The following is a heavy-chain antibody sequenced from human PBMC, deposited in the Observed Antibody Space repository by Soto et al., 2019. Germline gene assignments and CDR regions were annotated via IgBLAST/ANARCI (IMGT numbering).Heavy chain of an antibody. CDR2: IIPIFGTA. D-gene: IGHD1-1*01. Sequence: QVQLVQSGAEVKKPGSSVKVSCKASGGTFSSYAISWVRQAPGQGLEWMGGIIPIFGTANYAQKFQGRVTIPXXEXTNXAYMELSSLGSEATAVYYCARPQVELRAYYYGMDVWGQGTTVTVSS. J-gene: IGHJ6*02. CDR1: GGTFSSYA. CDR3: ARPQVELRAYYYGMDV. V-gene: IGHV1-69*05.